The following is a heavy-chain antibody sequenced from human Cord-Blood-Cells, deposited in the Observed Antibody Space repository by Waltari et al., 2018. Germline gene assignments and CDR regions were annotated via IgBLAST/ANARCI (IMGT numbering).Heavy chain of an antibody. Sequence: QVQLVQSGAEVKKPGASVKVSCKASGYTFTGYYMHWVRQAPGQGLEWMGWINPKSGGTNYAQKFQGRVTMTRDTSISTAYMELSRLRSDDTAVYYCARVGSVDYWGQGTLVTVSS. CDR1: GYTFTGYY. J-gene: IGHJ4*02. CDR2: INPKSGGT. D-gene: IGHD3-16*01. CDR3: ARVGSVDY. V-gene: IGHV1-2*02.